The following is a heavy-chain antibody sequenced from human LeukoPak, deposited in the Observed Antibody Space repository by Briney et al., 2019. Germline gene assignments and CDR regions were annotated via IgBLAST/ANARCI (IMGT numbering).Heavy chain of an antibody. V-gene: IGHV3-23*01. CDR3: AKGSLVLWFGELLHYFDY. CDR1: GGSISSGGYY. Sequence: ETLSLTCTVSGGSISSGGYYWSWVRQAPGKGLEWVSAISGSGGSTYYADSVKGRFTISRDNSKNTLYLQMNSLRAEDTAVYYCAKGSLVLWFGELLHYFDYWGQGTLVTVSS. J-gene: IGHJ4*02. D-gene: IGHD3-10*01. CDR2: ISGSGGST.